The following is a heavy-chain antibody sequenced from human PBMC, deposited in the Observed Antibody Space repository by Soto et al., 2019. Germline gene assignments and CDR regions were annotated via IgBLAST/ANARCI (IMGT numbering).Heavy chain of an antibody. CDR2: ISYSGST. D-gene: IGHD2-2*01. CDR1: GGSISSSGSY. J-gene: IGHJ4*02. V-gene: IGHV4-31*03. Sequence: QVQLQESGPGLVKPSQTLSLTCTVSGGSISSSGSYWTWIRQHPGKGLEWIGYISYSGSTVYNPSLESRVTISVDTSKNPFSLNLSSVTAADTAVYYCARAAANIDYWGQGTLVTVSS. CDR3: ARAAANIDY.